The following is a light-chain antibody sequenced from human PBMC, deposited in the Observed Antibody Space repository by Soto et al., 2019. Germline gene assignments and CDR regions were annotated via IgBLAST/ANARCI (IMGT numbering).Light chain of an antibody. V-gene: IGKV1-27*01. CDR2: AAS. CDR3: HQYNSALMFT. J-gene: IGKJ3*01. CDR1: QGISNY. Sequence: DIQMTQSPSSLSASVGDRVTITCRASQGISNYLAWYQQKPGKVPKLLIYAASTLQSGVPSRFSGSGSGTDFTITISSLQPEDVATYFCHQYNSALMFTFGPGTKVDIK.